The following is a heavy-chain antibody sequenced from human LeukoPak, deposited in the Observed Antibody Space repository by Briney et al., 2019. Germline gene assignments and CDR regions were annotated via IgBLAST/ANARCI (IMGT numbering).Heavy chain of an antibody. CDR1: GGSISSYY. CDR3: ARAEGEYGDYNYYYYYGMDV. V-gene: IGHV4-59*01. CDR2: IYYNGST. D-gene: IGHD4-17*01. Sequence: PSETLSLTCTVSGGSISSYYWSWIRQPPGKGLEWIGYIYYNGSTNYNPSLKSRVTISVDTSKNQFSLKLSSVTAADTAVYYCARAEGEYGDYNYYYYYGMDVWGQGTTVTVSS. J-gene: IGHJ6*02.